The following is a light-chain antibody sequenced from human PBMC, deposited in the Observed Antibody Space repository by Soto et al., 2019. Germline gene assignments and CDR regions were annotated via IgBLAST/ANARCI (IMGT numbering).Light chain of an antibody. CDR3: QQSYSAPRT. CDR1: QRISSY. V-gene: IGKV1-39*01. Sequence: DIQMTQSPSSLSASVGDRVTITCRASQRISSYLNWYQQKPGKATKILIYAASNLQSGVPSMFSGSGSGTDFTLTISSLQPEDFATYYCQQSYSAPRTFGQGTNVDIK. J-gene: IGKJ1*01. CDR2: AAS.